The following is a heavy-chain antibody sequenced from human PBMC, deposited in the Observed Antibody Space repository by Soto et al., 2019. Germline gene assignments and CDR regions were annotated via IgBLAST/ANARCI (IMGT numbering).Heavy chain of an antibody. Sequence: GASVKVSCKASGYTFTGYYLHWLRQAPGQGLEWMGWVNPHSGGASYAQKFQDWVTMTRDTSISTAYLELSRLRSDDTAVYYCATCSRGGCHLEPFAIWGQGTMVTVSS. CDR1: GYTFTGYY. D-gene: IGHD2-15*01. J-gene: IGHJ3*02. V-gene: IGHV1-2*04. CDR2: VNPHSGGA. CDR3: ATCSRGGCHLEPFAI.